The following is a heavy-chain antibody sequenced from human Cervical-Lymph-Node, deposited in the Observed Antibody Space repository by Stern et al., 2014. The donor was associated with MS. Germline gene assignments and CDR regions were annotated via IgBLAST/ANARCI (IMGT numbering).Heavy chain of an antibody. Sequence: VQLVQSGAEVKRPGESLKISCQASGYTFTSYWIGWVRQMPGKGLEWIAIIFPGGSDIRYSPSFQGPVTISPARSSSTASLQWNNLKASDTAIYYCARQRYFDYWGQGTLVTVSS. CDR1: GYTFTSYW. CDR3: ARQRYFDY. J-gene: IGHJ4*02. CDR2: IFPGGSDI. V-gene: IGHV5-51*01.